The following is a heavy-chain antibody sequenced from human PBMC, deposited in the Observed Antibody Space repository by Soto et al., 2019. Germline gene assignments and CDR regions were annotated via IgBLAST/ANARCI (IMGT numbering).Heavy chain of an antibody. CDR3: AKDLLSGLRYFDWLSPPDY. Sequence: SGGSLRLSCAASGFTFSSYGMHWVRQAPGKGLEWVAVISYDGSNKYYADSVKGRFTISRDNSKNTLYLQMNSLRAEDTAVYYCAKDLLSGLRYFDWLSPPDYWGQGTLVTVSS. J-gene: IGHJ4*02. CDR1: GFTFSSYG. CDR2: ISYDGSNK. V-gene: IGHV3-30*18. D-gene: IGHD3-9*01.